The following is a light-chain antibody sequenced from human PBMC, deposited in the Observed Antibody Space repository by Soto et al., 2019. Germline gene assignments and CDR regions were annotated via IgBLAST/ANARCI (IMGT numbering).Light chain of an antibody. CDR3: QQYGSYSSFT. Sequence: DIQMTQSPSTLSASVGDRVTITCRASQSISSWLAWYQQKPGEAPKVLIYDASSLESGVPSRFSGSGSGTEFTLTISSRQQDDAATYYYQQYGSYSSFTFGQGTKLEIK. V-gene: IGKV1-5*01. CDR1: QSISSW. J-gene: IGKJ2*01. CDR2: DAS.